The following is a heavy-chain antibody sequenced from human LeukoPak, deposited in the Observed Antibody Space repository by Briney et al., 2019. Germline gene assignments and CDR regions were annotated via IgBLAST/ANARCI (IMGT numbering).Heavy chain of an antibody. V-gene: IGHV1-2*02. CDR1: GYTFTGYY. J-gene: IGHJ4*02. CDR3: ARATYCGGDCYPDY. D-gene: IGHD2-21*01. Sequence: ASVKVSCKASGYTFTGYYMHWVRQAPGQGLEWMGWINPNSGGTNYAQKFQGRVTMTRDTSISTAYMELSGLRSDDTAVYYCARATYCGGDCYPDYWGQGTLVTVSS. CDR2: INPNSGGT.